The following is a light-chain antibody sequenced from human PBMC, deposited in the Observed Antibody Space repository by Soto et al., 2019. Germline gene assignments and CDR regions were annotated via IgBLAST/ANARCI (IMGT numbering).Light chain of an antibody. Sequence: QSVRTQPPSVSGSPGQRVTISCTRTSSNIAAESDVHWYQKGLLTATKFVIYAFTDQPSGVPDRFSGYRSAPSASLAVTGLQAEDEAEYYCQSYAIRLSGWVFGGGTKLTVL. CDR3: QSYAIRLSGWV. CDR2: AFT. J-gene: IGLJ3*02. V-gene: IGLV1-40*01. CDR1: SSNIAAESD.